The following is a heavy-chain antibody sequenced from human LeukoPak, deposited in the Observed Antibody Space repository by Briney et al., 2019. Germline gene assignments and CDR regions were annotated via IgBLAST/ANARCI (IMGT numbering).Heavy chain of an antibody. CDR3: ARAYSSSWYFNWFDP. J-gene: IGHJ5*02. CDR1: GGSVSSSSYY. D-gene: IGHD6-13*01. CDR2: IYHTGST. Sequence: SETLSLTCTVSGGSVSSSSYYWAWIRQPPGKGLEWIGNIYHTGSTYYNPSLKSRVTISVDTSKNQFSLKLSSVTAADTAVYYCARAYSSSWYFNWFDPWGQGTLVTVSS. V-gene: IGHV4-39*07.